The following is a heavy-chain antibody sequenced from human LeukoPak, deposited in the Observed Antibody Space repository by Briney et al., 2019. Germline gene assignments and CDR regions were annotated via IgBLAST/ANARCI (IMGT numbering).Heavy chain of an antibody. V-gene: IGHV3-53*01. D-gene: IGHD4/OR15-4a*01. CDR1: GFTFNNYG. CDR3: ARRAGAYSHPYDY. Sequence: GGSLRLSCAASGFTFNNYGMNWVRQAPGKGLEWVSFIYSDNTHYSDSVKGRFTISRDNSKNTLYLQMNSLRAEDTAVYYCARRAGAYSHPYDYWGQGTLVTVSS. CDR2: IYSDNT. J-gene: IGHJ4*02.